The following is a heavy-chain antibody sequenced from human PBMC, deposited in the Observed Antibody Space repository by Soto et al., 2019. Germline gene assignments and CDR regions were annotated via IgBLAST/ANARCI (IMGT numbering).Heavy chain of an antibody. V-gene: IGHV4-59*01. CDR2: IYDSGST. J-gene: IGHJ4*02. D-gene: IGHD3-22*01. CDR3: ARGGVYYDSIGYYGGHYFDY. Sequence: SETLSLTCTVSGGTIISYYWSWIRQPKGKGLKWIGYIYDSGSTSYNPSLKSRVTISVDTSKNQFSLKLSSVTAADTAVYYCARGGVYYDSIGYYGGHYFDYWGQGTPVTVSS. CDR1: GGTIISYY.